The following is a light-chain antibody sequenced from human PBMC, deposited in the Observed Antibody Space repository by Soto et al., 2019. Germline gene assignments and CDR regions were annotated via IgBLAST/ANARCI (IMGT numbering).Light chain of an antibody. CDR3: QQSYSAPRT. V-gene: IGKV1-39*01. J-gene: IGKJ1*01. CDR1: QSISSY. Sequence: DIHMTHSPSSLSASVGDIVTITWRASQSISSYLNWYQQKPGKAPKLLIYAASSLQSGVPSRFSGSGSGTDFTLTISSLQPEDFATYFCQQSYSAPRTFGQGTKVDIK. CDR2: AAS.